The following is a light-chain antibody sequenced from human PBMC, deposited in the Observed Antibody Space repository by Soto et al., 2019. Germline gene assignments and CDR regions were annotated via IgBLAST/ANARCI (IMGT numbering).Light chain of an antibody. CDR2: DAS. J-gene: IGKJ5*01. CDR3: QQLNSYPIT. CDR1: QSISSW. V-gene: IGKV1-5*01. Sequence: DIRMTQSPSTLSASVGDRVTITCRASQSISSWLAWYQQKPGKAPKLLIYDASSLESGVPSRFSGSGSGTDFTLTISSLQPEDFATYYCQQLNSYPITFGQGTRLEIK.